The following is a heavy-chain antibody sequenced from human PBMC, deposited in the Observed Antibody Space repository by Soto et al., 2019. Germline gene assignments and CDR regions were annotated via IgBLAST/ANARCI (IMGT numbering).Heavy chain of an antibody. CDR2: ISFDGNII. J-gene: IGHJ4*02. D-gene: IGHD3-9*01. CDR3: ARTFDTITYYFDH. V-gene: IGHV3-30-3*01. CDR1: DFSFSSYA. Sequence: AGSLRLSCAASDFSFSSYAMHWIRQAPGKGLEWLAVISFDGNIIQYADSVKGRFIISRDNSKNTLYLQMNSLRGDDTAVYYCARTFDTITYYFDHWGQGTLVTVSS.